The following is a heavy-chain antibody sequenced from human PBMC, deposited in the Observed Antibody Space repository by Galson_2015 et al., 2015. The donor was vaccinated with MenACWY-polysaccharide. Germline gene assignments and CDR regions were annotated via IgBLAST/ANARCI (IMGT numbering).Heavy chain of an antibody. J-gene: IGHJ5*02. CDR2: IYRDGNT. D-gene: IGHD2-2*01. CDR1: GFIVSSKY. CDR3: ATGSMGWALDP. Sequence: SLRLSCAASGFIVSSKYMTWVRQAPGKGLECVSIIYRDGNTQYTDSVKGRLTISRDNSKNMLYLQMNSLRPEDTAMYYCATGSMGWALDPWGQGTLVTVSS. V-gene: IGHV3-66*02.